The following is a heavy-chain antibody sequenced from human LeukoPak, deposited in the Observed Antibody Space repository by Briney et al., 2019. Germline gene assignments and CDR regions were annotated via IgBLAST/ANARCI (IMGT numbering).Heavy chain of an antibody. CDR3: AKPKYSSGWYGGVDY. CDR2: ISDSGGST. J-gene: IGHJ4*02. CDR1: GFTFSSYA. Sequence: GGSLRLXCAASGFTFSSYAMSWVRQAPGKGLEWVSGISDSGGSTYYTDSVKGRFTISRDNSKNTLYLQMKSLRAEDTAVYYCAKPKYSSGWYGGVDYWGQGTLVTVSS. D-gene: IGHD6-19*01. V-gene: IGHV3-23*01.